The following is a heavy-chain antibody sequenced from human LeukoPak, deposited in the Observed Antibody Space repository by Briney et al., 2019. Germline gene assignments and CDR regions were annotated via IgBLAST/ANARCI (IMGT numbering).Heavy chain of an antibody. J-gene: IGHJ4*02. Sequence: SETLSLTCTVSGGSINNYFWSWIRQPAGQGVEWIGRIYTNGDTRYNPSLKSRVTLSVDTSKNQVSLKLMSMTAADTAVYYCARAAAAAGGQYFDYWGQGALVTVSS. CDR1: GGSINNYF. CDR3: ARAAAAAGGQYFDY. D-gene: IGHD6-13*01. V-gene: IGHV4-4*07. CDR2: IYTNGDT.